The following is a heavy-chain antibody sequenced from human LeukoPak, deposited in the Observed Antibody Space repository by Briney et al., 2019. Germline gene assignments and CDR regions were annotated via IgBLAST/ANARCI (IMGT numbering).Heavy chain of an antibody. CDR3: ASPIEYGGNSGPFDY. V-gene: IGHV5-51*01. CDR2: IYPGDSDT. D-gene: IGHD4-23*01. CDR1: GYSFTSYW. J-gene: IGHJ4*02. Sequence: GESLKISCKGSGYSFTSYWIGWVRQMPGKGLEWMGIIYPGDSDTRYSPSFQGQVTISADKSISTAYLQWSSLKASDTAMYYCASPIEYGGNSGPFDYWGQGTLVTVSS.